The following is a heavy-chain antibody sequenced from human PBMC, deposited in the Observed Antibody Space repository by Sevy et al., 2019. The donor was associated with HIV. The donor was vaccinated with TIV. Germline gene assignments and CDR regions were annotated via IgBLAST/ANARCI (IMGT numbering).Heavy chain of an antibody. V-gene: IGHV1-2*02. Sequence: ASVKVSCKASGYTFSGHYIHWVRQAPGQGLEWMGWINPNSGATKYAQKFEGRVTMTRDTSISTFYMELNRLRYDDTAMYYCARVLARGSYGKDFDYWGQGTLVTVSS. CDR1: GYTFSGHY. CDR2: INPNSGAT. CDR3: ARVLARGSYGKDFDY. D-gene: IGHD1-26*01. J-gene: IGHJ4*02.